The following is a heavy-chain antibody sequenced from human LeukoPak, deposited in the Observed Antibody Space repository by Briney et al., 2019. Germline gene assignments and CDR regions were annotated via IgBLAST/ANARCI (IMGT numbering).Heavy chain of an antibody. V-gene: IGHV3-23*01. D-gene: IGHD2-2*02. Sequence: GGSLRLSCAASGFTFSSYAMSWVRQAPGKGLEWVSAISGSGGSTYYADSVKGWFTISRDNSKNTLYLQMNSLRAEDTAVYYCAKVLVVVPAAIQGYFDYWGQGTLVTVSS. CDR1: GFTFSSYA. CDR2: ISGSGGST. CDR3: AKVLVVVPAAIQGYFDY. J-gene: IGHJ4*02.